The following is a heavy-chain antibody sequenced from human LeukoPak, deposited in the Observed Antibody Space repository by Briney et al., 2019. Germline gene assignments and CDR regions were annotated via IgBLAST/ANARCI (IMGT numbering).Heavy chain of an antibody. CDR2: IRSKAYGGTT. CDR3: TRYMITFGGDGLDLSYFDY. J-gene: IGHJ4*02. CDR1: GFTFGDYA. V-gene: IGHV3-49*04. Sequence: GGSLRLSCTASGFTFGDYAMSWVRQAPGKGLEWVGFIRSKAYGGTTEYAASVKGRFTISRDDSKSIAYLQMNSLKTEDTAVYYCTRYMITFGGDGLDLSYFDYWGQGTLVTVSS. D-gene: IGHD3-16*01.